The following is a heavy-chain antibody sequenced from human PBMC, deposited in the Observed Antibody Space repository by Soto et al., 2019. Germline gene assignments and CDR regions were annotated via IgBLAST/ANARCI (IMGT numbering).Heavy chain of an antibody. J-gene: IGHJ4*02. CDR3: ARSEATGLDY. CDR2: AHHSGRT. CDR1: GGCMTSSNL. D-gene: IGHD1-26*01. Sequence: PSETLYLPCTVSGGCMTSSNLWNWVRQSPGKGLEWIGEAHHSGRTNYNPSLKSRVTISVDKSKNHFSLKLSSVTAADTAVYYCARSEATGLDYWGQGTLVT. V-gene: IGHV4-4*02.